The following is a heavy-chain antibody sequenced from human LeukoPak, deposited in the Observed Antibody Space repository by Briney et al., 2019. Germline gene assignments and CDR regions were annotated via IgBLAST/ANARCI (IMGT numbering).Heavy chain of an antibody. CDR3: GRHIGLVAPYGFDF. CDR2: FYPGGSDT. V-gene: IGHV5-51*01. J-gene: IGHJ3*01. CDR1: GYNFTNYW. D-gene: IGHD2-8*02. Sequence: GESLKISCKASGYNFTNYWIGWVRQMPGKGLEWRGAFYPGGSDTRYSPSCQGQITISAGKSTSTAFFQYRSLRASDTAIDYLGRHIGLVAPYGFDFWGQGTMVTVS.